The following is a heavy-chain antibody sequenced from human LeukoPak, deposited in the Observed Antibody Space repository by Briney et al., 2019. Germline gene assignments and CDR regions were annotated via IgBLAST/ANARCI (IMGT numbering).Heavy chain of an antibody. CDR1: GGSISSYY. CDR3: ARGYYDILTSDAFDI. V-gene: IGHV4-59*01. Sequence: SETLSLTCTVSGGSISSYYWSWIRQPPGKGLEWIGYIYNSGSTNYNPSLKSRVTISVDTSKNQFSLKLSSVTAADTAVYYCARGYYDILTSDAFDIWGQGTMVTVSS. J-gene: IGHJ3*02. CDR2: IYNSGST. D-gene: IGHD3-9*01.